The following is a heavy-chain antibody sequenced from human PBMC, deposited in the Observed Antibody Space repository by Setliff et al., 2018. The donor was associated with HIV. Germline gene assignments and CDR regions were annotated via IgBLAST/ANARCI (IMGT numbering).Heavy chain of an antibody. J-gene: IGHJ3*02. CDR1: GGSIRSGSYY. D-gene: IGHD6-19*01. CDR2: IYTGGST. V-gene: IGHV4-61*02. CDR3: ARDLNNGWMTNDAFHI. Sequence: KASETLSLTCTVSGGSIRSGSYYWSWIRQPAGKGLEWIGRIYTGGSTDYNPSLKSRATISLDTSNNQFSLNLKPVTAADTAVYFCARDLNNGWMTNDAFHIWGQGAMVTVSS.